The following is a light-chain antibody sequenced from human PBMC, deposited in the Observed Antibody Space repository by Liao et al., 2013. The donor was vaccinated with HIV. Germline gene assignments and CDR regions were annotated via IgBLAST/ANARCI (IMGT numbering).Light chain of an antibody. CDR3: QVWDSSSVV. Sequence: SYELTQPPSVSVAPGKTARITCGGNNIGSKSVHWYQQKPGQAPLLVIFYDSDRPSGIPERFSGSNSGNTATLTISRVEVGDEADYSCQVWDSSSVVFGGGTKLTVL. J-gene: IGLJ2*01. CDR1: NIGSKS. V-gene: IGLV3-21*04. CDR2: YDS.